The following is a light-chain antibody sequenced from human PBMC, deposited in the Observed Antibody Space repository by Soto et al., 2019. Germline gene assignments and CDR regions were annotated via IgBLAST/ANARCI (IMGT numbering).Light chain of an antibody. V-gene: IGKV1-5*01. CDR3: QPSKNLWP. Sequence: MTLSPATRSASVGYRVTITGRASQSISGWLAWYQQKPGKAPNLLIYDVSTLESGVPSRFSGSGSGTEFTLTISSLPPGDVATYYCQPSKNLWPFGQGTKADIK. CDR2: DVS. J-gene: IGKJ1*01. CDR1: QSISGW.